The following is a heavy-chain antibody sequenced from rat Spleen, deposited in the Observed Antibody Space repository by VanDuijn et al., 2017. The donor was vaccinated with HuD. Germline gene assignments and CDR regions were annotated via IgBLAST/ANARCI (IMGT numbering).Heavy chain of an antibody. CDR1: GFTFSYYV. J-gene: IGHJ1*01. V-gene: IGHV5-20*01. D-gene: IGHD1-2*01. Sequence: EGQLVESGGGLVEPGRSLKLSCVASGFTFSYYVMDWVRQAPKKGLEWVASINAGGGNTYYPDSVKGRFTISRDNAKSSLYLQMDSLRSEDTATYYCTTVYSSYDWYFDFWGPGTMVTVSS. CDR2: INAGGGNT. CDR3: TTVYSSYDWYFDF.